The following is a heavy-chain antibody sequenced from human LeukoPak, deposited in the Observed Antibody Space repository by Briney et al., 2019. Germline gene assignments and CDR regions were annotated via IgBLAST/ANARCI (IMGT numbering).Heavy chain of an antibody. D-gene: IGHD4/OR15-4a*01. CDR1: GFTFSSYG. Sequence: GGSLRLSCAASGFTFSSYGMSWVRQAPGKGLEWVSSITGSGDGTSAADSVKGRFSISRDNSKNTLYLQMNSLRVEDTAVYYCAKAGLVRGGALDSWGQGTLVTVSS. CDR3: AKAGLVRGGALDS. CDR2: ITGSGDGT. J-gene: IGHJ4*02. V-gene: IGHV3-23*01.